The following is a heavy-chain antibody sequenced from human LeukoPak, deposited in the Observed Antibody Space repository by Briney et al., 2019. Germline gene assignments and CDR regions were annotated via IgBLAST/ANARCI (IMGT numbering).Heavy chain of an antibody. V-gene: IGHV4-4*09. D-gene: IGHD6-19*01. Sequence: SETLSLTCTVSGGSISSSSWSWIRQPPGKQPQWIGYIQTTGLTNHNPSLMGRVTMSADTSKNQLSLKLTSVTAPDTAVYYCARRMGVAGLGGHYYFDYWGQGTLVTVSS. CDR2: IQTTGLT. CDR3: ARRMGVAGLGGHYYFDY. J-gene: IGHJ4*02. CDR1: GGSISSSS.